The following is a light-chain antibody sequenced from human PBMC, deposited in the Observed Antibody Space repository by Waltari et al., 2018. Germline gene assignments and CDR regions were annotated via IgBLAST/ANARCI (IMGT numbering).Light chain of an antibody. Sequence: QSVLTQPPSVSAAPGQKVTISCSGSSSNIGHNYVSWYQQLPGTAPKLLIYDNNKRPSGIPDRFAGSKSGTSATLGITGLQTGDEADYYCGTWDSSLSAYYVFGTGTKVTVL. CDR3: GTWDSSLSAYYV. V-gene: IGLV1-51*01. CDR2: DNN. CDR1: SSNIGHNY. J-gene: IGLJ1*01.